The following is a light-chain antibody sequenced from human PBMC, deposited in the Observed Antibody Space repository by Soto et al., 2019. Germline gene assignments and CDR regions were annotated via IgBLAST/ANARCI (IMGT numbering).Light chain of an antibody. CDR2: LAS. CDR3: HQRQSWPRR. CDR1: QAVNTR. J-gene: IGKJ1*01. V-gene: IGKV3-11*01. Sequence: EIVLTQSPATLSSFPGDRVTLSCRASQAVNTRLAWYQHRPGQAPRLLIYLASNRAAGVPARFSGSGSGTDFTLTISDVEPEDFAVYYCHQRQSWPRRFGQGTTVDI.